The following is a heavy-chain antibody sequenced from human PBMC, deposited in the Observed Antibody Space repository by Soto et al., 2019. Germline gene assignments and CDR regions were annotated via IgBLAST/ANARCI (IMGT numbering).Heavy chain of an antibody. D-gene: IGHD6-19*01. CDR2: ISYDGSNK. Sequence: GGSLRLSCAASGFTFSSYAMHWVRQAPGKGLEWVAVISYDGSNKYYADYVKGRFTISRDNSKNTLYLQMNSLRADDTAVYYCARGGYHSSGWYAEYYGMDVWGQGTTVTVSS. CDR3: ARGGYHSSGWYAEYYGMDV. CDR1: GFTFSSYA. V-gene: IGHV3-30-3*01. J-gene: IGHJ6*02.